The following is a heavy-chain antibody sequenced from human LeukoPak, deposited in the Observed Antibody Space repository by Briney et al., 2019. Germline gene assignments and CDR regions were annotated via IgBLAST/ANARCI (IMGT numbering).Heavy chain of an antibody. CDR3: AKPVVPAAIAGFDY. D-gene: IGHD2-2*02. V-gene: IGHV3-30*02. CDR2: IRYDGSNK. CDR1: GFTFSSYG. J-gene: IGHJ4*02. Sequence: GGFLRLSCAASGFTFSSYGMHWVRQAPGKGLEWVTFIRYDGSNKYYADSVKGRFTISRDNSKNTLYLQMNSLRAEDTAVYYCAKPVVPAAIAGFDYWGQGTLVTVSS.